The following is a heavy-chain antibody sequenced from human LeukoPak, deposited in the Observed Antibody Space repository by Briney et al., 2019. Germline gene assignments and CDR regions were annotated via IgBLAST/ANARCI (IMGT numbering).Heavy chain of an antibody. CDR1: GGSFSGYY. D-gene: IGHD1-1*01. CDR2: INHSGST. V-gene: IGHV4-34*01. J-gene: IGHJ6*03. CDR3: ARVGTGTTFGGYYYYYMDV. Sequence: SSETLSLTCAVYGGSFSGYYWSWIRQPPGKGLEWIGEINHSGSTNYNPSLKSRVTISVDTSKNQFSLKLSSVTAADTAVYYCARVGTGTTFGGYYYYYMDVWGKGTTVTVSS.